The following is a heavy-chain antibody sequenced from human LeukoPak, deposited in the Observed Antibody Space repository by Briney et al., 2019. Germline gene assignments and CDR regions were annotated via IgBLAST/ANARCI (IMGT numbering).Heavy chain of an antibody. Sequence: GGSLRLSCAASGFTFRIYSMNWVRQAPGTGLEWVSSIGPSSGDIYYADSVKGRFTISRDNDKNSLYLQMNSLRAEDTAVYYCARDRGARGRGLAWGQGTRVTVSS. CDR1: GFTFRIYS. D-gene: IGHD3-10*01. CDR2: IGPSSGDI. J-gene: IGHJ5*02. CDR3: ARDRGARGRGLA. V-gene: IGHV3-21*01.